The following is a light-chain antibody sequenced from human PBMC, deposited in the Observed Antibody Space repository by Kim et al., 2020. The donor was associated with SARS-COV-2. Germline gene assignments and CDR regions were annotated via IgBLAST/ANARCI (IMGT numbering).Light chain of an antibody. CDR1: QTIWYSNKNY. V-gene: IGKV4-1*01. CDR2: WAS. CDR3: QQYLTGPFT. J-gene: IGKJ2*01. Sequence: GERATIHCKSSQTIWYSNKNYLALYQQKPGQRPALLIYWASTRASGVPDRFSGSGSGTSFALTISSVQADDVAVYFCQQYLTGPFTFGQGTKLEI.